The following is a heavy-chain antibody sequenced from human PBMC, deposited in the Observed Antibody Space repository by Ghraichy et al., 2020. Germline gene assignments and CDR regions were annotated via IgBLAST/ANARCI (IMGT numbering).Heavy chain of an antibody. V-gene: IGHV3-53*01. CDR1: GFSVTSNY. CDR2: IKTGDTT. CDR3: ARGSAGPFDY. J-gene: IGHJ4*02. Sequence: GVLNISCAASGFSVTSNYMNWVRQAPGKGLEWVSIIKTGDTTYYADSVNGRFTISRDSSKNTLYLQMSSLRADDTAVYYCARGSAGPFDYWGQGTLVTVSS.